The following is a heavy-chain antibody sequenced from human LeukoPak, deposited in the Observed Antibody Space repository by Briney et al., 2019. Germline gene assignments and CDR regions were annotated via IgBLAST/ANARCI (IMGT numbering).Heavy chain of an antibody. J-gene: IGHJ4*02. Sequence: GASVKVSCKASGYTFTGYYMHWVRQAPGQGLEWMGWINPNSGGTNYAQKFQGRVTMTRDTSISTAYMELSRLRSDDTAVYYCARGGGGTMVRGLLYSWGQGTLVTVSS. CDR1: GYTFTGYY. D-gene: IGHD3-10*01. V-gene: IGHV1-2*02. CDR2: INPNSGGT. CDR3: ARGGGGTMVRGLLYS.